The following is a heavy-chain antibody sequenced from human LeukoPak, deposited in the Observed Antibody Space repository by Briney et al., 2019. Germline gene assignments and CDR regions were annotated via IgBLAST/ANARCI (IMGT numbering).Heavy chain of an antibody. V-gene: IGHV6-1*01. CDR1: GDSVSSNSAA. J-gene: IGHJ6*02. CDR2: TYYRSKWYN. CDR3: ASGPRGYSYGYLYYYYYGMDV. D-gene: IGHD5-18*01. Sequence: SQTLSLTCAISGDSVSSNSAAWNWIRQSPSRGLEWLGRTYYRSKWYNDHAVSVKSRITINPDTSKNQFSLQLNSVTPEDTAVYYCASGPRGYSYGYLYYYYYGMDVWGQGTTVTVSS.